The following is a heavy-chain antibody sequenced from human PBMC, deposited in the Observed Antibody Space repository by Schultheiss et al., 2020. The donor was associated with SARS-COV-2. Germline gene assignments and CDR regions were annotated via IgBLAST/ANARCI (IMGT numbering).Heavy chain of an antibody. V-gene: IGHV3-7*01. CDR2: IKQDGSEK. CDR3: ARSAVLRNYPAY. D-gene: IGHD3-9*01. CDR1: GFTFSSYW. J-gene: IGHJ4*02. Sequence: GESLKISCAASGFTFSSYWMSWVRQAPGKGLEWVANIKQDGSEKYYVDSVKGRFTISRDNAKNSLYLQMNSLRAEDTAVYYCARSAVLRNYPAYWGQGTLVTVSS.